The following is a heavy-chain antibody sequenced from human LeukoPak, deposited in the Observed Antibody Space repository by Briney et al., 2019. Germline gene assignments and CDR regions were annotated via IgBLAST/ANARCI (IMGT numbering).Heavy chain of an antibody. V-gene: IGHV4-39*07. D-gene: IGHD4-17*01. CDR2: IYYSGST. J-gene: IGHJ6*03. Sequence: PSETLSLTCTVSGGSISSSSYYWGWIRQPPGKGLEWIGSIYYSGSTYYNPSLKSRVTISVDTSKSQFSLKLSSVAAADTAVYYCARTTVIAYYYYYYMDVWGKGTTVTVSS. CDR1: GGSISSSSYY. CDR3: ARTTVIAYYYYYYMDV.